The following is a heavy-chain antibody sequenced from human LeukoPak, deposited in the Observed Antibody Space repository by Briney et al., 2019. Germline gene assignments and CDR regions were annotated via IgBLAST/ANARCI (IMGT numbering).Heavy chain of an antibody. CDR2: IIPIFGTA. V-gene: IGHV1-69*13. CDR3: AREGTSIFGVVITHNWFDP. D-gene: IGHD3-3*01. J-gene: IGHJ5*02. CDR1: GGTFSSYA. Sequence: SVKVSCKASGGTFSSYAISWVRQAPGQGLEWMGEIIPIFGTANYAQKFQGRVTITADESTSTAYMELSSLRSEDTAVYYCAREGTSIFGVVITHNWFDPWGQGTLVTVSS.